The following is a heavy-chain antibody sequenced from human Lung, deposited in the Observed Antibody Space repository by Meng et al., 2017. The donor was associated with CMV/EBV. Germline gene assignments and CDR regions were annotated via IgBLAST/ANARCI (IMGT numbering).Heavy chain of an antibody. CDR1: GYTFTGYY. D-gene: IGHD4-17*01. J-gene: IGHJ6*02. Sequence: ASVXVSXXTFGYTFTGYYIHWVRQAPGPGLEWMGWINPNSGDTTYAQNFQGRVTMTRDTSITTAYMELSRLRSDDTAVYYCARLDDYGDTSKFDVWGQGTTVXVSS. CDR3: ARLDDYGDTSKFDV. CDR2: INPNSGDT. V-gene: IGHV1-2*02.